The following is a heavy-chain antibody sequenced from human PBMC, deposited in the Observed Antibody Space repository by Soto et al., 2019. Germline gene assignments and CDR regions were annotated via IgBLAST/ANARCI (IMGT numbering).Heavy chain of an antibody. J-gene: IGHJ5*02. Sequence: TLSLTCTFSVGSISSGGYYCSWIRQHPGKGLEWIGYVYYSGSTYYNPSLKSRVTISVDTSKNQFSLKLSSVTAADTAVYYCARATMVRGENWFEPWGQGTLVSVSS. CDR2: VYYSGST. CDR3: ARATMVRGENWFEP. V-gene: IGHV4-31*03. D-gene: IGHD3-10*01. CDR1: VGSISSGGYY.